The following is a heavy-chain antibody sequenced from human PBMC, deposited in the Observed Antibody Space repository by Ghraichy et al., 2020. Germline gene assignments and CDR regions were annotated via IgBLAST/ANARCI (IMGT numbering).Heavy chain of an antibody. CDR1: GVSISSTNYY. D-gene: IGHD2-15*01. CDR2: IYYSGTT. Sequence: SETLSLTCTVSGVSISSTNYYWGWLRQPPGKGLEWIATIYYSGTTYYNPSLKSRVTISIDTSKNQFSLKLSSVTAADPAVYYCGRPFCSGGSCDHFDFWGQGTLVTVSS. J-gene: IGHJ4*02. CDR3: GRPFCSGGSCDHFDF. V-gene: IGHV4-39*01.